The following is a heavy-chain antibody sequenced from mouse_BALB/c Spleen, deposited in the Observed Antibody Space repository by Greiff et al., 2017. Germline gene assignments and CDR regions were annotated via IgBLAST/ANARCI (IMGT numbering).Heavy chain of an antibody. CDR1: GFTFSSYA. CDR3: ARGTTVVSMDY. CDR2: ISSGGST. J-gene: IGHJ4*01. D-gene: IGHD1-1*01. Sequence: EVQRVESGGGLVKPGGSLKLSCAASGFTFSSYAMSWVRQTPEKRLEWVASISSGGSTYYPDSVKGRFTISRDNARNILYLQMSSLRSEDTAMYYCARGTTVVSMDYWGQGTSVTVSS. V-gene: IGHV5-6-5*01.